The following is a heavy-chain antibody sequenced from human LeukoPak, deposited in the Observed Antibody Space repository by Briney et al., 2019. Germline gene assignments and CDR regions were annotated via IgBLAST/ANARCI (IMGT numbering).Heavy chain of an antibody. CDR3: ARDLSGSYLDY. CDR2: IYHSGST. J-gene: IGHJ4*02. CDR1: GGSFSGYY. Sequence: PSETLSLTCAVYGGSFSGYYWSWIRQPPGKGLEWIGYIYHSGSTYYNPSLKSRVTISVDRSKNQFSLKLSSVTAADTAVCYCARDLSGSYLDYWGQGTLVTVSS. D-gene: IGHD1-26*01. V-gene: IGHV4-34*01.